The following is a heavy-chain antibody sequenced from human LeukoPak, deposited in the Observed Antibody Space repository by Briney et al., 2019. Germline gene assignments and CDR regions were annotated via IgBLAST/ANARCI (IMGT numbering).Heavy chain of an antibody. CDR1: GFTFSSYA. V-gene: IGHV3-23*01. CDR3: ARDPQGLVWGNNYFDY. D-gene: IGHD3-16*01. CDR2: ISGSGGST. J-gene: IGHJ4*02. Sequence: PGGSLRLSCAASGFTFSSYAMSWVRQAPGKGLEWVSAISGSGGSTYYADSVKGRFTISRDNSKNTLYLQMNSLRAEDTAVYYCARDPQGLVWGNNYFDYWGQGTLVTVSS.